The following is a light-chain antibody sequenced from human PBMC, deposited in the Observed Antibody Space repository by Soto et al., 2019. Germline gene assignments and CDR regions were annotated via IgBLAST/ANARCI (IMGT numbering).Light chain of an antibody. J-gene: IGKJ4*01. CDR3: QQYNNHSPN. CDR2: DAS. Sequence: IHLPPSPSTRSASVGDRDTRTCRASQSISWWLAWYQQKPGQAPKLLISDASTLESGVPSRISGSGSGTEFTLTISSLQPDDIATYYCQQYNNHSPNFGGGTKVDIK. CDR1: QSISWW. V-gene: IGKV1-5*01.